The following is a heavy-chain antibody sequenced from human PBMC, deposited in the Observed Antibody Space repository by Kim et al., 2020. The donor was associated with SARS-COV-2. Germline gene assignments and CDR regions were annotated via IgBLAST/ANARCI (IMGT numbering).Heavy chain of an antibody. CDR2: IRGSGANT. J-gene: IGHJ4*02. V-gene: IGHV3-23*01. D-gene: IGHD3-3*02. CDR1: GFIFRTSG. CDR3: AKHFGTVLNPVVI. Sequence: GGSLRLSCAASGFIFRTSGMSWVRQAPGKGLEWVSGIRGSGANTYYGDSVKGWFSISRENSKNTLYLQMNSLRADDTAVHYCAKHFGTVLNPVVIWGQGTPVTVSS.